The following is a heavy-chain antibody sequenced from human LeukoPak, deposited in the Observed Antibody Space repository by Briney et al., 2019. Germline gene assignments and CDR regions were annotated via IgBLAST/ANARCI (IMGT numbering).Heavy chain of an antibody. CDR3: ARDSCSSTSCLSIDDY. CDR2: INRNSGDT. D-gene: IGHD2-2*01. CDR1: VYTFNGYY. J-gene: IGHJ4*02. Sequence: AVNVSCKASVYTFNGYYIHLVREAPAPGLEWMGWINRNSGDTNDAGKFQGRATMTRDTSISPVYMELSRLRSDDTAVYYCARDSCSSTSCLSIDDYWGQGTLVTVSS. V-gene: IGHV1-2*02.